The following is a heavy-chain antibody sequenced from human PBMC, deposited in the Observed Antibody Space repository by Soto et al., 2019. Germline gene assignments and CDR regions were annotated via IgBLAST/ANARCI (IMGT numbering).Heavy chain of an antibody. CDR1: GGTFSSYA. J-gene: IGHJ6*02. Sequence: ASVKVSCKASGGTFSSYAISWVRQAPGQGLEWMGGIIPIFGTANYAQKFQGRVTITADESTSTAYMELSSLRSEDTAVYYCAREDSWDFWSGYPHYYSYGMDVWGQGTTVTVSS. CDR2: IIPIFGTA. CDR3: AREDSWDFWSGYPHYYSYGMDV. V-gene: IGHV1-69*13. D-gene: IGHD3-3*01.